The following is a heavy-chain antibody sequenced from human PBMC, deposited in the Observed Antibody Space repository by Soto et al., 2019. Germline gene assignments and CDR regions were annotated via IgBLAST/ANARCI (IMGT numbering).Heavy chain of an antibody. V-gene: IGHV1-69*13. CDR1: GGTFSSYA. D-gene: IGHD6-19*01. J-gene: IGHJ4*02. CDR2: IIPIFGTA. CDR3: ARGSSSGPLPAFGFDY. Sequence: ASVKVSCKASGGTFSSYAISWVRQAPGQGLEWMGGIIPIFGTANYAQKFQGRVTITADESTSTAYMELSSLRSEDTAVYYCARGSSSGPLPAFGFDYWGQGTLVTVSS.